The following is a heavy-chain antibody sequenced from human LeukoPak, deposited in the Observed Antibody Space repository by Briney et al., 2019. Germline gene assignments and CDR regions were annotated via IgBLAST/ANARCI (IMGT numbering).Heavy chain of an antibody. CDR2: ISWNSGSI. D-gene: IGHD5-24*01. Sequence: GGSLRLSCAASGFTFDDYAMHWVRQAPGKGLEWVSGISWNSGSIGYADSVKGRFTISRDNAKNSLYLQRNSLRAEDTALYYCAKARDGLIGDAFDIWGQGTMVTVSS. J-gene: IGHJ3*02. CDR1: GFTFDDYA. CDR3: AKARDGLIGDAFDI. V-gene: IGHV3-9*01.